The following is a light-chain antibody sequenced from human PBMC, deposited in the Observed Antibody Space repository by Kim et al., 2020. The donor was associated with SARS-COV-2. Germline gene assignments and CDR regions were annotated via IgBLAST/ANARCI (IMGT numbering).Light chain of an antibody. CDR1: SSDVVGYNY. CDR2: EVS. Sequence: QSITISCTGTSSDVVGYNYVSWYQQHPGKAPKLMIYEVSKRPSGVSNRFSGSKSGNTASLTISGLQAEDEADYYCSSYTSSSTYVVFGGGTKLTVL. V-gene: IGLV2-14*01. J-gene: IGLJ2*01. CDR3: SSYTSSSTYVV.